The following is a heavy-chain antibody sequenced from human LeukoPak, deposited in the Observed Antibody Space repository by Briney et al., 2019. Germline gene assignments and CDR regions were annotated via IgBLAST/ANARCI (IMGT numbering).Heavy chain of an antibody. J-gene: IGHJ5*02. Sequence: ASVKVSCKASGYTFTGYYMHWVRQAPGQGLEWMGWINPNSGGTNYAQKFQGRVTMTRDTSIGTAYMELSRLRSDDTAVYYCARVRLPLVWFDPWGQGTLVTVSS. CDR1: GYTFTGYY. V-gene: IGHV1-2*02. CDR2: INPNSGGT. D-gene: IGHD4-17*01. CDR3: ARVRLPLVWFDP.